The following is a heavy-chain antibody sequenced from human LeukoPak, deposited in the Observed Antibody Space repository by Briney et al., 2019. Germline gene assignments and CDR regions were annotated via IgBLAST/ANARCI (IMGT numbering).Heavy chain of an antibody. Sequence: SETLSLTCTVSGGSISNYYWSWIRRPAGKGLEWIGRIYSSGTTNYNPSLKSRVTMSVDTSKNQFSLKLKSVTAADTAVYNCARASGSSGWYAFDFWGQGTLVTVSS. D-gene: IGHD6-19*01. V-gene: IGHV4-4*07. CDR2: IYSSGTT. CDR3: ARASGSSGWYAFDF. CDR1: GGSISNYY. J-gene: IGHJ4*02.